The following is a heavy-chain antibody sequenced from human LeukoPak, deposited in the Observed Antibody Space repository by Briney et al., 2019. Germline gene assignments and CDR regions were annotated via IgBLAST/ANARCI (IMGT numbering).Heavy chain of an antibody. Sequence: ASVRVSCKASGYTFTSYGISWVRQAPGQGREWMGWISAYNGNTNYAQKLQGRVTMTTDTSTSTAYMELRSLRSDDTAVYYCARDFGYQLPVVFDYWGQGTLVTVSS. V-gene: IGHV1-18*01. CDR1: GYTFTSYG. CDR3: ARDFGYQLPVVFDY. J-gene: IGHJ4*02. CDR2: ISAYNGNT. D-gene: IGHD2-2*01.